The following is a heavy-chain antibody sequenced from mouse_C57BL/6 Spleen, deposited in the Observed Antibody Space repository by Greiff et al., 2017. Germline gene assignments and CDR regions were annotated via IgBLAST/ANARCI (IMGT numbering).Heavy chain of an antibody. CDR2: ISDGGSYT. CDR3: ARAYDGYYYAMDY. D-gene: IGHD2-3*01. V-gene: IGHV5-4*03. J-gene: IGHJ4*01. Sequence: EVKLVESGGGLVKPGGSLKLSCAASGFTFSSYAMSWVRQTPEKRLEWVATISDGGSYTYYPDNVKGRFTISRDNAKNNLYLQMSHLKSEDTAMXYGARAYDGYYYAMDYWGQGTSVTVSS. CDR1: GFTFSSYA.